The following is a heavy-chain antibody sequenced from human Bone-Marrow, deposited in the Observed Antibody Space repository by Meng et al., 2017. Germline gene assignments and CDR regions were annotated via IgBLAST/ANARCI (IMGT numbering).Heavy chain of an antibody. V-gene: IGHV4-38-2*02. CDR2: IYHSGST. D-gene: IGHD2-21*02. CDR3: ARDVGCGGDCYGGY. CDR1: GYSISSGYY. J-gene: IGHJ4*02. Sequence: SETLSLTCTVSGYSISSGYYWGWIRQPSGKGLEWIGSIYHSGSTYYNPSLKSRVTISVDTSKNQFSLKLSSVTAADTAVYYCARDVGCGGDCYGGYWGQGTLVTVSS.